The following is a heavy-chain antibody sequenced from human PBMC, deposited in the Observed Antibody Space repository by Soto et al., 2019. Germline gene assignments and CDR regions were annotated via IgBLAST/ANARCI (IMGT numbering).Heavy chain of an antibody. D-gene: IGHD5-12*01. Sequence: GDSLEGSCKFSGYTLTALSMHWVRQAPVKGLEWMGGFDPEDGETIYAQKFQGRVTMTEDTSTDTAYMELSSLRSEDTAVYYCATRWGGYDYGTNNWFDPWGQGTLVT. V-gene: IGHV1-24*01. CDR3: ATRWGGYDYGTNNWFDP. J-gene: IGHJ5*02. CDR2: FDPEDGET. CDR1: GYTLTALS.